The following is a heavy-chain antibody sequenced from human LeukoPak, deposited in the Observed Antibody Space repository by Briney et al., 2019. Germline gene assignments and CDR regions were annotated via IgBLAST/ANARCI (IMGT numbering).Heavy chain of an antibody. CDR1: GGSISSYY. J-gene: IGHJ4*02. Sequence: SETLSLTCTVSGGSISSYYWSWIRQPPGKGLEWIGSIYYSGSTYYNPSLKGRVTISVDTSKNQFSMNLNSVTAADTAVYYCATTLGYCGGGSCHNWGQGALVTVSS. CDR3: ATTLGYCGGGSCHN. V-gene: IGHV4-59*12. D-gene: IGHD2-15*01. CDR2: IYYSGST.